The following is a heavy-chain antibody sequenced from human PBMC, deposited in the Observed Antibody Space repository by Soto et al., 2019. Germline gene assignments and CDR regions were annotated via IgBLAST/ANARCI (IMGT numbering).Heavy chain of an antibody. CDR2: IYYSGSI. J-gene: IGHJ4*02. Sequence: QVQLQESGPGLVKPSETLSLTCTVSGGPISSYYWSWIRQPPGKGLEWIGYIYYSGSINYNPSLKSRVTISVDTSKNQFSLKLSSVTAADTAVYYCARRGYIGYDDYWGQGTLVTVSS. CDR1: GGPISSYY. V-gene: IGHV4-59*08. D-gene: IGHD5-12*01. CDR3: ARRGYIGYDDY.